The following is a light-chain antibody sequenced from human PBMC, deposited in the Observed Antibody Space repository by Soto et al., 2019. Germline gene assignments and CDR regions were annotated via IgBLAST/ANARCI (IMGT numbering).Light chain of an antibody. CDR1: QSVSSNY. Sequence: EIVLTQSPGTLSLSPGERATLSCRASQSVSSNYLAWYQQRPGQAPGLLIYGASSRATGIPDRFSGSVSGTDFTLTISRLEPEDFAVYYCQRYGGSPGTFGQGTKVEIK. V-gene: IGKV3-20*01. CDR2: GAS. J-gene: IGKJ1*01. CDR3: QRYGGSPGT.